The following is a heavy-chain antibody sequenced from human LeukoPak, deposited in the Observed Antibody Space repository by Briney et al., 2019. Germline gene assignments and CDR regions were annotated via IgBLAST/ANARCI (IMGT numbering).Heavy chain of an antibody. CDR3: ARGGNGESYYTY. CDR2: ISGSGGTT. D-gene: IGHD1-26*01. CDR1: GFTFSNYA. J-gene: IGHJ4*02. Sequence: GGSLRLSCAASGFTFSNYAMSWVRQAPGKGLEWVSKISGSGGTTNYADSVKGRFTISRDNSKNTLYLQMNSLRAEDTAVYYCARGGNGESYYTYWGQGTLVTVSS. V-gene: IGHV3-23*01.